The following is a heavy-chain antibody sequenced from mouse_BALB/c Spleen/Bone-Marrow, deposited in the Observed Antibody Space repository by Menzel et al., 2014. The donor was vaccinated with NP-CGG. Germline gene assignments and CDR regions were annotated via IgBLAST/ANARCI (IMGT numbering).Heavy chain of an antibody. CDR3: ARPKGFALDY. CDR1: GYTFTDYT. CDR2: VNPRSGYA. J-gene: IGHJ2*01. Sequence: VTLVESGAELASPGASVKMSCKASGYTFTDYTIQWVKQRPGQGLEWIGYVNPRSGYANYNQKFKDKATLTADKSSSTAFMQLSSLTSEDSAVYYCARPKGFALDYWGQGTALTVSS. V-gene: IGHV1-4*01.